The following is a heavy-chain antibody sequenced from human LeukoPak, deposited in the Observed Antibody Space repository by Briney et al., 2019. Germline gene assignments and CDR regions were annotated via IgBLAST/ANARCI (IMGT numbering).Heavy chain of an antibody. CDR1: GYRFTTYW. CDR3: ARRPTNYYGFDY. D-gene: IGHD3-10*01. Sequence: GESLKISCKGSGYRFTTYWIGWVRQVPGKGLEWMGIIYPGDSDTRYRTSFQGQVTISADKSTGTAFLQWSSLRASDTAIYYCARRPTNYYGFDYWGQGTLVTVSS. J-gene: IGHJ4*02. CDR2: IYPGDSDT. V-gene: IGHV5-51*01.